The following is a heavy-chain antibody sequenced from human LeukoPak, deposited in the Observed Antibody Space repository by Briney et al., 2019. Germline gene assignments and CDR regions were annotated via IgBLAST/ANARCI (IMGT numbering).Heavy chain of an antibody. J-gene: IGHJ4*02. D-gene: IGHD1-14*01. CDR2: IKQDGSEK. V-gene: IGHV3-7*01. CDR3: ARDPDRDGVDY. CDR1: GFTFTSYW. Sequence: GGSLRLSCAASGFTFTSYWMNWVRQAPGMGLEWVANIKQDGSEKYYVDSVKGRFTISRDNAKNSLYLQRNSLRAEDTAVYYCARDPDRDGVDYWGQGTLVTVSS.